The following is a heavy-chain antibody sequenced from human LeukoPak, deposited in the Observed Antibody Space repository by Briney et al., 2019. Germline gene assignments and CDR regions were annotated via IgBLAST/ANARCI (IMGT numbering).Heavy chain of an antibody. CDR3: ARDRSGDDYVWGSYRYTGDAFDI. CDR1: GSFISSYY. Sequence: SETLSLTCTVSGSFISSYYWSWIRQHPGKGLEWIGNIYYSGSTYYNPSLKSRVTISVDTSKNQFSLKLSSVTAADTAVYYCARDRSGDDYVWGSYRYTGDAFDIWGQGTMVTVSS. V-gene: IGHV4-59*06. D-gene: IGHD3-16*02. CDR2: IYYSGST. J-gene: IGHJ3*02.